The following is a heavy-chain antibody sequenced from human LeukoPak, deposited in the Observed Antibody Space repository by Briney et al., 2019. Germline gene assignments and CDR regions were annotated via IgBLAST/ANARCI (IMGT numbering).Heavy chain of an antibody. Sequence: GGSLRLSCAASGFTFSSYWMHWVRQAPGKGLEWVAFIRHHGGNVYYADSVKGRFTISRENSKNTLYLQMNSLRAEDTAVYYCAKDGERATITGDAAFDIWGQGTMVTVS. CDR2: IRHHGGNV. J-gene: IGHJ3*02. V-gene: IGHV3-30*02. CDR1: GFTFSSYW. D-gene: IGHD5-24*01. CDR3: AKDGERATITGDAAFDI.